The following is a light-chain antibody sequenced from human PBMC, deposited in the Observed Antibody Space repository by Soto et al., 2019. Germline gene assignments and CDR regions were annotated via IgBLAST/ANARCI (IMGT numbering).Light chain of an antibody. Sequence: EKVLTQSPVTLSVSLGERATLSCRASQSITTNLAWYQQKPGQAPRLLIFGASNRATGIPARFSGSGSGTEFSHTISSLQSEDSAISYCQQYNDWPPLTFGGGTKVEI. CDR1: QSITTN. J-gene: IGKJ4*01. CDR3: QQYNDWPPLT. V-gene: IGKV3-15*01. CDR2: GAS.